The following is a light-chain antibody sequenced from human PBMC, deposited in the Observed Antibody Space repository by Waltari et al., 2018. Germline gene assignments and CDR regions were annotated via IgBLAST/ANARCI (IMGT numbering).Light chain of an antibody. Sequence: DIQMTQSPSSLSASVGDRVTITCRASQGIRNDLSWFQQRPGKAQKRLIYGESHWESVVPSRFSGSGSGPEFTLTVSSLRPEDFATYFCLQSNIYPLTFGQGTKVEI. CDR2: GES. CDR3: LQSNIYPLT. CDR1: QGIRND. J-gene: IGKJ1*01. V-gene: IGKV1-17*01.